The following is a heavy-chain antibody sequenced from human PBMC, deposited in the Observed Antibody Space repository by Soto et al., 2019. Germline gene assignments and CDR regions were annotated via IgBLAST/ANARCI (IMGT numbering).Heavy chain of an antibody. CDR2: ISYDGSNK. J-gene: IGHJ4*02. CDR3: ARIGDYVDY. Sequence: GGSLRLSCAASGFTFSSYAMHWVRQAPGKGLEWVAVISYDGSNKYYADSVKGRFTISRDNSKNTLYLQMNSLRAEDTAVYYCARIGDYVDYWGQGTLVTVSS. CDR1: GFTFSSYA. D-gene: IGHD4-17*01. V-gene: IGHV3-30-3*01.